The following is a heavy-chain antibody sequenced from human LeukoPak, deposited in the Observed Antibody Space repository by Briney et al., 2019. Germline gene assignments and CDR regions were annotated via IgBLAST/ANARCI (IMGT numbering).Heavy chain of an antibody. Sequence: PGGSLRLSCAASGFTFSSYAMHWVRQAPGKGLEWVAVISYDGSNKYYADSVKGRFTISRDNSKNTLYLQMNSLRAEDTAVYYCAKDRGKYTYNWFDPWGQGTLVTVSS. J-gene: IGHJ5*02. CDR2: ISYDGSNK. D-gene: IGHD3-10*01. CDR1: GFTFSSYA. V-gene: IGHV3-30-3*01. CDR3: AKDRGKYTYNWFDP.